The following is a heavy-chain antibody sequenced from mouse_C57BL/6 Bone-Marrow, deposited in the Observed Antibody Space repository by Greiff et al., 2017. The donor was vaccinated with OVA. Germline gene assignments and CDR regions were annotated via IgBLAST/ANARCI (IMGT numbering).Heavy chain of an antibody. CDR3: ARKGAMDDYDGY. CDR1: GYTFTSYW. D-gene: IGHD2-4*01. CDR2: IYPSDSET. J-gene: IGHJ2*01. V-gene: IGHV1-61*01. Sequence: QVQLQQPGAELVRPGSSVKLSCKASGYTFTSYWMDWVKQRPGQGLEWIGNIYPSDSETHYNQKFKDKATLTVDKSSSTAYMQLSSLTSEDSAVYYGARKGAMDDYDGYWGQGTTLTVSS.